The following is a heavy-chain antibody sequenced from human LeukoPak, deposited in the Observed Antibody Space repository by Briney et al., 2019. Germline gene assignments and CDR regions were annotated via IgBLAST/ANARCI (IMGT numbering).Heavy chain of an antibody. V-gene: IGHV1-2*04. CDR1: GYTFTGYY. CDR3: ARGDSSGYFPDY. Sequence: ASVRVSCTASGYTFTGYYMHWVRQAPGQGLEWMGWINPNSGGTNYAQKFQGWVTMTRDTSISTAYMELSRLRSDDTAVYYCARGDSSGYFPDYWGQGTLVTVSS. D-gene: IGHD3-22*01. CDR2: INPNSGGT. J-gene: IGHJ4*02.